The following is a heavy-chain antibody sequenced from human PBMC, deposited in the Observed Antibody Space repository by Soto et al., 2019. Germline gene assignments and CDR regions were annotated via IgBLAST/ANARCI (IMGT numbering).Heavy chain of an antibody. V-gene: IGHV3-7*04. Sequence: EVQLVESGGDVVQPGGSLRLSCAASGVTFIVTWMSWVRQAPGKGLEWVATIRGDGSEKHYVDSVKGRLTISTDLALKAQYLQTNSRGVDNMAVYNSGRGDGFLTDSWGQGTLVTVSS. J-gene: IGHJ4*02. CDR1: GVTFIVTW. D-gene: IGHD3-9*01. CDR3: GRGDGFLTDS. CDR2: IRGDGSEK.